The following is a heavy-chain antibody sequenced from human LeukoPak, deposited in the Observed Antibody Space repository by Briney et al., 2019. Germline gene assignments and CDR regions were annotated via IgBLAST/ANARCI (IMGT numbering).Heavy chain of an antibody. CDR3: ARDTVGDPDYGDYVGLGYYYYMDV. J-gene: IGHJ6*03. Sequence: SVKVSCKAYVGTFSSYAISWVRQGPGQGLEWMGRIIPFFGTADYAQKFQGRVTITADDSTSTVYMELSSLRSDDTAVYYCARDTVGDPDYGDYVGLGYYYYMDVWGKGTTVTISS. CDR2: IIPFFGTA. CDR1: VGTFSSYA. D-gene: IGHD4-17*01. V-gene: IGHV1-69*13.